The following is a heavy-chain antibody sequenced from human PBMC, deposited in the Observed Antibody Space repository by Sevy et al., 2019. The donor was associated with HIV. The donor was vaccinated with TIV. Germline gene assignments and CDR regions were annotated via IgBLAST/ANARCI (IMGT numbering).Heavy chain of an antibody. D-gene: IGHD3-22*01. Sequence: GGSLRLSCAASGFIFSSYAMHWVRQAPGKGLEWVAVISYDGSNKYYADSVKGRFTISRDNSKNTLYLQMNSLRAEDTAVYYCAREASYYYDSSGAFDIWGQGPMVTVSS. V-gene: IGHV3-30-3*01. CDR2: ISYDGSNK. CDR3: AREASYYYDSSGAFDI. J-gene: IGHJ3*02. CDR1: GFIFSSYA.